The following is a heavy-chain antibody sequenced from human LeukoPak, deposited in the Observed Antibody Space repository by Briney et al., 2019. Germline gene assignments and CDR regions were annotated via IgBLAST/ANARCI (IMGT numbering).Heavy chain of an antibody. CDR2: ISDTGATT. CDR3: AKDTSIGRYCTNGVCSPFDY. Sequence: PGGSLRLSCAGSGLTFSSYAMSWVRQAPGKGLEWVSAISDTGATTNDADSVKGRFTISRDNSTSTLYLQMHSLRAEDTALFYCAKDTSIGRYCTNGVCSPFDYWGQGTLFTVSS. CDR1: GLTFSSYA. V-gene: IGHV3-23*01. J-gene: IGHJ4*02. D-gene: IGHD2-8*01.